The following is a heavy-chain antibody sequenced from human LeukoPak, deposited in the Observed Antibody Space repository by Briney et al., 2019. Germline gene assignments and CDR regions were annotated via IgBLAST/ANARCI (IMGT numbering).Heavy chain of an antibody. CDR2: IYYSGST. J-gene: IGHJ4*02. CDR3: ARPGGYDSSGYYKD. CDR1: GGSISSSSYY. D-gene: IGHD3-22*01. V-gene: IGHV4-39*01. Sequence: SETLSLTCTVSGGSISSSSYYWGWIRQPPGKGLEWIGSIYYSGSTYYNPSLKSRVTISVDTSKNQFFLKLSSVTAADTAVYYCARPGGYDSSGYYKDWGQGTLVTVSS.